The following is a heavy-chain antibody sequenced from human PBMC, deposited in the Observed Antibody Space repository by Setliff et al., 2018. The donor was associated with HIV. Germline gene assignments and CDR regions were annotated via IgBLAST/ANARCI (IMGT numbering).Heavy chain of an antibody. CDR3: ATTSGDLG. J-gene: IGHJ4*02. D-gene: IGHD3-16*01. Sequence: PGGSLRLSCAASGFTFNTNGMHWVRQAPGKGLEWVALISFDGSNKYYADSVKGRFTLSRDNSNNTVYLQMNSLTPEDTAVYYCATTSGDLGWGQGTLVTVSS. CDR2: ISFDGSNK. V-gene: IGHV3-30*06. CDR1: GFTFNTNG.